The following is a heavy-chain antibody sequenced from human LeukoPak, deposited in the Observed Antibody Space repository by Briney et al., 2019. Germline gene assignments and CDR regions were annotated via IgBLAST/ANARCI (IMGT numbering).Heavy chain of an antibody. J-gene: IGHJ4*02. D-gene: IGHD3-22*01. Sequence: GRSLRLSCAASGFTFSSYGMHWVRQAPGKGLEWVAVIWYDGSNKYYADSVKGRFTISRDNSKNTLYLQMYSLRAEDTAVYYCAKAEYYYDSSGFDYWGQGTLVTVSS. CDR2: IWYDGSNK. CDR1: GFTFSSYG. V-gene: IGHV3-33*06. CDR3: AKAEYYYDSSGFDY.